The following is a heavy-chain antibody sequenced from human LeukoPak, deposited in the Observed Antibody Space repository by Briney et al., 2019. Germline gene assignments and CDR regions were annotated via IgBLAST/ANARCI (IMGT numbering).Heavy chain of an antibody. CDR3: AKDHYDSSGYYYN. Sequence: GGSLRLSCAASRFIFSYYSMNWVRQAPGKGLEWVAVIWYDGSNKYYADSVKGRFTISRDNSKNTLYLQMNSLRAEDTAVYYCAKDHYDSSGYYYNWGQGTLVTVSS. CDR1: RFIFSYYS. D-gene: IGHD3-22*01. J-gene: IGHJ4*02. V-gene: IGHV3-33*06. CDR2: IWYDGSNK.